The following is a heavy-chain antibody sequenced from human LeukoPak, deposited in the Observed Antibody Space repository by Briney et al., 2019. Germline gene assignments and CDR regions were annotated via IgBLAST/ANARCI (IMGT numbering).Heavy chain of an antibody. CDR1: GGTFSSYA. J-gene: IGHJ6*02. CDR3: ARGYCSGGSCYYPYYYYGMDV. CDR2: INPNSGGT. D-gene: IGHD2-15*01. V-gene: IGHV1-2*02. Sequence: ASVKVSCKASGGTFSSYAISWVRQAPGQGLEWMGWINPNSGGTNYAQKFQGRVTMTRDTSISTAYMELSRLRSDDTAVYNCARGYCSGGSCYYPYYYYGMDVWGQGTTVTVSS.